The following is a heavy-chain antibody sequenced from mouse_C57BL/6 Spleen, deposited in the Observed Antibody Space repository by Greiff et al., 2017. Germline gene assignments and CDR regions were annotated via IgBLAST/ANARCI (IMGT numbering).Heavy chain of an antibody. D-gene: IGHD1-1*01. V-gene: IGHV1-64*01. Sequence: QVQLQQPGAELVKPGASVKLSCKASGYTFTSYWMHWVKQRPGQGLEWIGMIHPNSGSTNYNEKFKSKATLTVDKSSSTAYMQLSSLTSEDSAVYYCARSYYGSSSRYVDVWGTGTTVTVSS. CDR2: IHPNSGST. J-gene: IGHJ1*03. CDR1: GYTFTSYW. CDR3: ARSYYGSSSRYVDV.